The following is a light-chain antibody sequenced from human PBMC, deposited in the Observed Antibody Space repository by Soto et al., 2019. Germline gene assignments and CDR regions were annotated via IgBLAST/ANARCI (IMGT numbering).Light chain of an antibody. CDR2: RNN. CDR3: AVWDDSLSGVV. V-gene: IGLV1-47*01. CDR1: SSNIGSRY. Sequence: QSVLTQPPSASGTPGQRVTISCSGSSSNIGSRYVYWYQQLPGTAPKLLIYRNNQRPSGVPDRFSGSKSGTSASLAISGLRSEDESDYSCAVWDDSLSGVVFGGGTKLTV. J-gene: IGLJ2*01.